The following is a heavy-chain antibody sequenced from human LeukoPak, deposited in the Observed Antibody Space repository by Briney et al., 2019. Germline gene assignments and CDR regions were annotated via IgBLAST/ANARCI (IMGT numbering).Heavy chain of an antibody. D-gene: IGHD2-21*01. CDR1: GGSFSDYY. Sequence: SETLSLTCAVYGGSFSDYYWNWIRQPPGKGPEWIGDISHGGTTHYNPSLKSRLTISFDTSKNQFSLNLISVTAADMAVYYCARGHSDFGVIMGWFDPWGQGTLVTVSS. CDR2: ISHGGTT. CDR3: ARGHSDFGVIMGWFDP. V-gene: IGHV4-34*01. J-gene: IGHJ5*02.